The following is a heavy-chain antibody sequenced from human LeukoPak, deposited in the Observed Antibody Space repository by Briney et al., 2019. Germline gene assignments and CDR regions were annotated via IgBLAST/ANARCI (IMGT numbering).Heavy chain of an antibody. J-gene: IGHJ6*03. CDR3: ARDKGGYDPGDYYYYMDV. CDR2: ITPIFGTA. CDR1: GGTFSSYA. Sequence: SVKVSCKASGGTFSSYAISWVRQAPGQGLEWMGGITPIFGTANYAQKFQGRVTITADESTSTAYMELSSLRSEDTAVYYCARDKGGYDPGDYYYYMDVWGKGTTVTVSS. D-gene: IGHD5-12*01. V-gene: IGHV1-69*13.